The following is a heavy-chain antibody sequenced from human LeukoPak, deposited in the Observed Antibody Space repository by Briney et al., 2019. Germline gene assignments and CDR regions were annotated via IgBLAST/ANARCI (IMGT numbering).Heavy chain of an antibody. D-gene: IGHD3-9*01. V-gene: IGHV4-4*07. CDR3: ARIPYFEIRGRDY. CDR1: GGSMSSYY. Sequence: PSETLSLTCTVSGGSMSSYYWSWIRQPAGKGLEWIGRIYSSGSTNYNPSLKSRVTMSVDMSKNQFSLRLSSVTAADTAVYYCARIPYFEIRGRDYWGQGTLVIVSS. J-gene: IGHJ4*02. CDR2: IYSSGST.